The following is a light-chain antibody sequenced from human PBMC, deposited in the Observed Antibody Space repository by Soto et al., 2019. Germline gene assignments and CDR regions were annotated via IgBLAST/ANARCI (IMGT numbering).Light chain of an antibody. CDR1: GSNIGRNY. J-gene: IGLJ7*01. Sequence: QSVLPQPPSVSAAPGQKVTISCSGTGSNIGRNYVSWYHQFPGTVPKLLIYDSDNRPSGIPDRFSASKSGTSATLAITGLQTGDEADYYCRAWDSSLSTYVFGSGTQLIVL. V-gene: IGLV1-51*01. CDR3: RAWDSSLSTYV. CDR2: DSD.